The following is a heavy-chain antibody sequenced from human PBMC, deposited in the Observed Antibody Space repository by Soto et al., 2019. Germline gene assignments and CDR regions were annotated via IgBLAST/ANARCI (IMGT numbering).Heavy chain of an antibody. J-gene: IGHJ6*03. CDR3: ARVQYYYGSGSYYSPPQDYYYYYMDV. CDR2: IYYSGST. D-gene: IGHD3-10*01. CDR1: GGSISSYY. Sequence: SETLSLTCTVSGGSISSYYWSWIRQPPGKGLEWIGYIYYSGSTNYNPSLKSRVTISVDTSKNQFSLKLSAVTAADTAVYYCARVQYYYGSGSYYSPPQDYYYYYMDVWGKGTTVTVSS. V-gene: IGHV4-59*01.